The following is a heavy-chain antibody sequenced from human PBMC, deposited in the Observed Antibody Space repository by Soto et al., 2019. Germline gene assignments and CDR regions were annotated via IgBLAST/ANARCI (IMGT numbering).Heavy chain of an antibody. J-gene: IGHJ4*01. CDR2: FDPEDVKT. CDR1: GSTLIGLS. CDR3: KTEKRSDRGLWRLRYYFDS. Sequence: ASVKVSCKVSGSTLIGLSIHWVRRAPGEGLEWMGGFDPEDVKTIYAQKFQGRVTMTEDTSNNTAYMELSSLRSEDKAVYYCKTEKRSDRGLWRLRYYFDSCG. D-gene: IGHD2-21*01. V-gene: IGHV1-24*01.